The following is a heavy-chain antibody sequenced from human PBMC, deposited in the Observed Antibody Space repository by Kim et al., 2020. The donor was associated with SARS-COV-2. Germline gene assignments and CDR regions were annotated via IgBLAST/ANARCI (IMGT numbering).Heavy chain of an antibody. D-gene: IGHD3-22*01. V-gene: IGHV1-18*01. Sequence: ASVKVSCKASGYTFTSYGISWVRQAPGQGLEWMGWISAYNGNTNYAQKLQGRVTMTTDTSTSTAYMELRSLRSDDTAVYYCARDAPPHYYDSSGYFTQDYYGMDVWGQGTTVTVSS. J-gene: IGHJ6*02. CDR1: GYTFTSYG. CDR2: ISAYNGNT. CDR3: ARDAPPHYYDSSGYFTQDYYGMDV.